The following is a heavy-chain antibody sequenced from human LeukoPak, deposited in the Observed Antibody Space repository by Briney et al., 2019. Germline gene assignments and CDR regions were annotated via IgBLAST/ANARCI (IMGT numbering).Heavy chain of an antibody. CDR1: GGSISSGGYY. Sequence: SETLSLTCTVSGGSISSGGYYWSWIRQPPGKGLEWIGYIYHSGSTYYNPSLKSRVTISVDRSKNQFSLKLSSVTAADTAVYYCARGVSIVGVEYYFDYWGQGTLVTVSS. J-gene: IGHJ4*02. V-gene: IGHV4-30-2*01. CDR3: ARGVSIVGVEYYFDY. CDR2: IYHSGST. D-gene: IGHD1-26*01.